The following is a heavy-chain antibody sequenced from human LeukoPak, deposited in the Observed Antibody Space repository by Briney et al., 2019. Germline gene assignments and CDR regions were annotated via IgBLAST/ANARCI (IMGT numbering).Heavy chain of an antibody. V-gene: IGHV3-21*01. CDR2: IRSSSSYI. D-gene: IGHD3-22*01. CDR3: ARDRRYYDSSGYYADGFDY. J-gene: IGHJ4*02. Sequence: PRGSLRLSCAAPGFTFSSNTMNWVRQALRKGLEWVSSIRSSSSYIYYADSVKDRFTISRDNAKNSLYLQMNSLRAEDTAVYYCARDRRYYDSSGYYADGFDYWGQGTLVTVSS. CDR1: GFTFSSNT.